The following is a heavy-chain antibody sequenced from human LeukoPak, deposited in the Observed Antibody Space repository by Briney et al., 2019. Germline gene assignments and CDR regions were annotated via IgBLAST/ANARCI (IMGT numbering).Heavy chain of an antibody. CDR1: GGSFSGYY. CDR2: INHSGST. CDR3: ARRLITGTTIGEYNWFDP. J-gene: IGHJ5*02. D-gene: IGHD1-7*01. V-gene: IGHV4-34*01. Sequence: SETLSLTCAVYGGSFSGYYWSWIRQPPGKGLEWIGEINHSGSTNYNPSLKSRVTISVDTSKNQFSLKLSSVTAADTAVYYCARRLITGTTIGEYNWFDPWGQGTLVPVSS.